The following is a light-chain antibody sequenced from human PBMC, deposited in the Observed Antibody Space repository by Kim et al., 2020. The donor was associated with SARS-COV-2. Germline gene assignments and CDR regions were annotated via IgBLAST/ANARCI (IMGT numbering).Light chain of an antibody. J-gene: IGKJ5*01. CDR2: KTS. Sequence: DIQMTQSPSTLSASVGDRVTITCRASQSFSSWLAWYQQKPGKVPKLLIYKTSILESGVPSRFSGSGSGTEFTLTISSLQPDDFATYYCQQYNNFPNTFGQGTRLEIK. CDR1: QSFSSW. V-gene: IGKV1-5*03. CDR3: QQYNNFPNT.